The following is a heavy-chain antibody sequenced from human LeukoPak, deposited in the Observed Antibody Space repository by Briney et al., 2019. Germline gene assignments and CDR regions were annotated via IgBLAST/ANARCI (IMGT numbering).Heavy chain of an antibody. V-gene: IGHV4-39*01. Sequence: SKTLSLTCTVSGGSISSSSYYWGWIRQPPGKGLEWIGSIYYSGSTYYDPSLKSRVTISVDTSKNQFSLKLSSVTAADTAVYYCASLYGGLGGYFDYWGQGTLVTVSS. D-gene: IGHD4-23*01. J-gene: IGHJ4*02. CDR1: GGSISSSSYY. CDR3: ASLYGGLGGYFDY. CDR2: IYYSGST.